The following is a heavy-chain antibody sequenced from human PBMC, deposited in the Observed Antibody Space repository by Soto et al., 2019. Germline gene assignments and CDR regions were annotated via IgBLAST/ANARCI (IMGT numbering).Heavy chain of an antibody. J-gene: IGHJ4*02. CDR3: EKVDSDGYDFWSGYSSAFDY. D-gene: IGHD3-3*01. CDR2: SYYSGST. V-gene: IGHV4-59*01. CDR1: GGSISSYG. Sequence: XETLSLTWAFGGGSISSYGGRWIRPPPGKGLEWIGYSYYSGSTNYNPSLKSRVTISVDTSKNPFSLKLSSVTAADTAVYYCEKVDSDGYDFWSGYSSAFDYWGQGTLVTVSS.